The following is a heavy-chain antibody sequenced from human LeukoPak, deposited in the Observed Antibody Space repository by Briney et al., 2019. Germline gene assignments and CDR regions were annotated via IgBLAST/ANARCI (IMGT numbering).Heavy chain of an antibody. V-gene: IGHV3-7*01. CDR3: ARDQSGSLDY. Sequence: PGGSLRLPCAASGFTVSRTWMAWVRQAPGKGLEWVANINQDASTRHYVDSVKGRFTISRDNAKNSLDLQMNSLRVEDTAVYYCARDQSGSLDYWGQGTLVTVSS. J-gene: IGHJ4*02. CDR1: GFTVSRTW. CDR2: INQDASTR. D-gene: IGHD1-26*01.